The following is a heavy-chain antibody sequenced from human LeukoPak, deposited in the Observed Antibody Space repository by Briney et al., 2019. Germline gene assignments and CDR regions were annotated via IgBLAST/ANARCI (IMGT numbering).Heavy chain of an antibody. CDR2: INPNGGGT. CDR3: ARDFFRGVIVVVSSSAFDI. V-gene: IGHV1-2*06. J-gene: IGHJ3*02. CDR1: GYTFTGYY. D-gene: IGHD3-22*01. Sequence: ASVKVSCKASGYTFTGYYMHWVRQAPGQGLEWMGRINPNGGGTNYAQKFQGRVTMTRDTSISTAYMELSRLRSDDTAVYYCARDFFRGVIVVVSSSAFDIWGQGTMVTVSS.